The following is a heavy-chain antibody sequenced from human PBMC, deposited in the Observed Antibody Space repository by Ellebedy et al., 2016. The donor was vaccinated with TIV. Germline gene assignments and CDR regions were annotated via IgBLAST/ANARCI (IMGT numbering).Heavy chain of an antibody. J-gene: IGHJ4*02. V-gene: IGHV4-59*08. D-gene: IGHD3-22*01. CDR1: GGSISSYY. CDR2: IYYSGST. CDR3: ARHYYYYDNPDY. Sequence: SETLSLTCTVSGGSISSYYWSWIRQPPGKGLEWIGYIYYSGSTNYNPSLKSRVTISVDTSKNQFSLKLSSVTAADTAVYYCARHYYYYDNPDYWGQGTLVTVSS.